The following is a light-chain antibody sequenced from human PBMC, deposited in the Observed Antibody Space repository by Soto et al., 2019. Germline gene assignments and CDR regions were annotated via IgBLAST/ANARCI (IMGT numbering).Light chain of an antibody. V-gene: IGKV1-13*02. CDR1: QGIGTA. Sequence: IQLTQSPSTLSASVGDRVTITCRASQGIGTALAWYHQRPGNSPDLLVYDASTLQSGVPSRFSGSGSETDFSLTICCLQPEDFGHYYCQQFNTKPLTFGGGTRVEIK. CDR3: QQFNTKPLT. J-gene: IGKJ4*01. CDR2: DAS.